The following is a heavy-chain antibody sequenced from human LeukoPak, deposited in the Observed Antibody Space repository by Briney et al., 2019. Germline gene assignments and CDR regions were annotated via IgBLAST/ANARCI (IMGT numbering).Heavy chain of an antibody. D-gene: IGHD3-9*01. V-gene: IGHV4-59*01. CDR3: ARDRLNYDILTGYVRLGAFDI. CDR2: IYYSGST. J-gene: IGHJ3*02. CDR1: GGPISSYY. Sequence: PSETLSLTCTVSGGPISSYYWSWIRQPPGKGLEWIGYIYYSGSTNYNPSLKSRVTISVDTSKNQFSLKLSSVTAADTAVYYCARDRLNYDILTGYVRLGAFDIWGQGTMVTVSS.